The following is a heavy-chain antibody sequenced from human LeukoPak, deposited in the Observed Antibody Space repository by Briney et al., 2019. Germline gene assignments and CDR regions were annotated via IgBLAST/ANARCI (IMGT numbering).Heavy chain of an antibody. CDR3: ARPKQWFGELLYSSPLFDY. V-gene: IGHV1-2*02. CDR1: GYTFTVYY. CDR2: INPNSGGT. Sequence: ASVTVSFKASGYTFTVYYMHWVRQAPGQGREWMGWINPNSGGTNYAQSFQSRVTMTRDTSISTAYMELSRLKSDDTAVYYCARPKQWFGELLYSSPLFDYWGQGTLVTVSS. J-gene: IGHJ4*02. D-gene: IGHD3-10*01.